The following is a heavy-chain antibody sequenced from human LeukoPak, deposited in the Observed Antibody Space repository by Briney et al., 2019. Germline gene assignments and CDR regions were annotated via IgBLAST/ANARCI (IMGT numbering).Heavy chain of an antibody. CDR2: IYSGGST. D-gene: IGHD1-26*01. V-gene: IGHV3-53*01. Sequence: QPGGSLRLSCAASGFTVSSNYMSWVRQAPGKGLEWVSVIYSGGSTYYADSVKGRFTISRDNSKNTLYLQMNSLRAEDTAVYYCARDQVVGASGAFDIWGQGTMVTVSS. J-gene: IGHJ3*02. CDR3: ARDQVVGASGAFDI. CDR1: GFTVSSNY.